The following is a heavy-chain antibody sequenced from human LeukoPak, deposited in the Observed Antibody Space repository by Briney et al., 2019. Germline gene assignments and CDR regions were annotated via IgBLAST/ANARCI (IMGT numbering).Heavy chain of an antibody. J-gene: IGHJ4*02. CDR2: INLNSGGT. CDR3: ARELVATINY. Sequence: ASVKVSCKASGYTFTSYYMHWVRQAPGQGLEWMGRINLNSGGTNYAKKFQGRVTMTRDTSISTAYMELSRLRSDDTAVYCWARELVATINYWGQGTLVTVSS. V-gene: IGHV1-2*06. CDR1: GYTFTSYY. D-gene: IGHD5-24*01.